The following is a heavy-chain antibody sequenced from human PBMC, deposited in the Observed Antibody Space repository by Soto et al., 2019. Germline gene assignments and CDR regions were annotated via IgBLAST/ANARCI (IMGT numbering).Heavy chain of an antibody. D-gene: IGHD3-22*01. CDR2: IIPIFGTA. CDR1: GGTFSSYA. CDR3: AMGAAYYYDSSGYYNFDY. V-gene: IGHV1-69*06. J-gene: IGHJ4*02. Sequence: SVKVSCKASGGTFSSYAISWVRQAPGQGLEWMGGIIPIFGTANYAQKFQGRVTITADKSTSTAYMELSSLRSEDTAVYYCAMGAAYYYDSSGYYNFDYWGQGTLVTVS.